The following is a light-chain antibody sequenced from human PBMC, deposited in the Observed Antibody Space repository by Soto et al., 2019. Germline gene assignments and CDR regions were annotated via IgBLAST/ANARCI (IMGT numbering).Light chain of an antibody. Sequence: SYELTQPPSVSVAPGQSARITCGGNNIGSQSVHWYRQKPGQAPVLVVYDDNDRPSGIPERFSGSKSGNTATLSITRVGAGDEADYYCQVWDSGTDHAVFGGGTKLTVL. CDR2: DDN. J-gene: IGLJ2*01. CDR3: QVWDSGTDHAV. V-gene: IGLV3-21*02. CDR1: NIGSQS.